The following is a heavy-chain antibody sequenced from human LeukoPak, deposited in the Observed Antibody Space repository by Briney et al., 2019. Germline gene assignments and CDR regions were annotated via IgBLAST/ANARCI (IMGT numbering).Heavy chain of an antibody. CDR3: ARARGTVAIDY. J-gene: IGHJ4*02. CDR2: INHSGST. CDR1: GGSISSSSYY. V-gene: IGHV4-39*07. D-gene: IGHD5-12*01. Sequence: SETLSLTCTVSGGSISSSSYYWSWIRQPPGKGLEWIGEINHSGSTNCNPSVKSRVTISVDTSKNQFSLKMRSVTAADTAVYYCARARGTVAIDYWGQGTPVTVSS.